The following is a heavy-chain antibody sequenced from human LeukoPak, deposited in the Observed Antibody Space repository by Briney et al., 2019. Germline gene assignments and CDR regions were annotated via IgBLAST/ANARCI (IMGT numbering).Heavy chain of an antibody. CDR2: IYVDGRTT. V-gene: IGHV3-74*01. CDR1: GFTFSNYW. Sequence: GGSLRLSCVASGFTFSNYWMHWVRQPPGKGLVWVSRIYVDGRTTNYAGSVKGRFTISRDNAKNTVYLEMNSLSVEDTATYYCIRDFRSADLWGQGTLVTVTS. CDR3: IRDFRSADL. J-gene: IGHJ5*02.